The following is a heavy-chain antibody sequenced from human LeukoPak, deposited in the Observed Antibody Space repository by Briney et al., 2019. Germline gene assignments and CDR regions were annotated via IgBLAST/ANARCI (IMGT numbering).Heavy chain of an antibody. CDR3: ARERTGGGWYGAFDI. CDR1: GFRFDDHG. D-gene: IGHD6-19*01. V-gene: IGHV3-21*01. CDR2: ISSSSSYI. J-gene: IGHJ3*02. Sequence: GGSLRLSCAASGFRFDDHGMSWVRQAPGKGLEWVSSISSSSSYIYYADSVKGRFTISRDNAKNSLYLQMNSLRAEDTAVYYCARERTGGGWYGAFDIWGQGTMVTVSS.